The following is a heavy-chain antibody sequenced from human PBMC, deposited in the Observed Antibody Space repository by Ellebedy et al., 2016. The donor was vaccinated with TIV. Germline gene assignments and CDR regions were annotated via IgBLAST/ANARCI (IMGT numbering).Heavy chain of an antibody. CDR1: GYTFTSYG. D-gene: IGHD6-19*01. Sequence: ASVKVSXXASGYTFTSYGISWVRQAPGQGLEWMGWISAYNGNTNYAQKLQGRVTMTTDTSTSTAYMELRSLRSDDTAVYYCARDLYSSEGADWFDPWGQGTLVTVSS. V-gene: IGHV1-18*01. J-gene: IGHJ5*02. CDR3: ARDLYSSEGADWFDP. CDR2: ISAYNGNT.